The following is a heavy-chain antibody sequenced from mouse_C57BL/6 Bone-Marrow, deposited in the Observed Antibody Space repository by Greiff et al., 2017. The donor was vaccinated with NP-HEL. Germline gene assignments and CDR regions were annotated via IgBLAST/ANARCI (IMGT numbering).Heavy chain of an antibody. J-gene: IGHJ4*01. D-gene: IGHD2-2*01. Sequence: EVKLVESGPGMVKPSQSLSLTCTVTGYSITSGYDWHWIRHFPGNKLEWMGYISYSGSTNYNPSLKSRISITHDTSKNHFFLKLNSVTTEDTATYYCARGRLPFYAMDYWGQGTSVTVSS. CDR2: ISYSGST. CDR3: ARGRLPFYAMDY. CDR1: GYSITSGYD. V-gene: IGHV3-1*01.